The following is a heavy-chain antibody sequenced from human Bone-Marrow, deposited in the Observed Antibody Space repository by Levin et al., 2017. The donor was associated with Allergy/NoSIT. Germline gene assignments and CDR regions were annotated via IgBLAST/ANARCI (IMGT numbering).Heavy chain of an antibody. V-gene: IGHV1-2*02. Sequence: GESLKISCKASGYTFIGYFIHWVRQTPGQGLEWMGWINPNGGDTNYAQKFHGRVTMTRDSSTSTAYMELSSLTSDDTAVYFCARDHPDCSSSSCYGWGQGTLVTVSS. CDR2: INPNGGDT. CDR3: ARDHPDCSSSSCYG. D-gene: IGHD2-2*01. J-gene: IGHJ4*02. CDR1: GYTFIGYF.